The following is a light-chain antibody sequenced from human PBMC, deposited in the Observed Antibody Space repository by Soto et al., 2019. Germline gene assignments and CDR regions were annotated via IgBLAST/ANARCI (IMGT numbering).Light chain of an antibody. CDR3: QQYENLPYI. Sequence: DIPMTQSPSSLSASLGDSVTITCQASQHITSDLNWYQQTPGEAPRLLISDISTLETGVPSRFSGSGSGTHFTFTISSLQPEDFATYYCQQYENLPYIFGQGTKLE. CDR1: QHITSD. CDR2: DIS. J-gene: IGKJ2*01. V-gene: IGKV1-33*01.